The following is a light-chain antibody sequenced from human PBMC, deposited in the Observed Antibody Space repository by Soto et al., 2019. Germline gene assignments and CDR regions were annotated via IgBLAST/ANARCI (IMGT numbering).Light chain of an antibody. J-gene: IGLJ2*01. Sequence: QSALTQPASVSGSPGQSITISCTGTSRDVGGYTYVSWYQQHPGKAPKLMIYDVSNRPSGVSNRFSGSKSGNTASLTISGLQAEDEADYYCSSYTSSSTLVFGGGTKVTVL. CDR1: SRDVGGYTY. CDR2: DVS. CDR3: SSYTSSSTLV. V-gene: IGLV2-14*01.